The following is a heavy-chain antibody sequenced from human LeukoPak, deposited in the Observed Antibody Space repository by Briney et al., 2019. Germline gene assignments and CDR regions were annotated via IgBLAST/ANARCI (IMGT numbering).Heavy chain of an antibody. Sequence: GGSLRLSCAASGFTVSSNYMSWVRQAPGKGLEWVSVIYSGGSTYYADSVKGRFTISRDNSKNTLYLQMNSLRAEDTAVYYCARGRRSVGATSNFDFWGQGTLVTVSS. CDR2: IYSGGST. D-gene: IGHD1-26*01. V-gene: IGHV3-66*02. CDR3: ARGRRSVGATSNFDF. CDR1: GFTVSSNY. J-gene: IGHJ4*02.